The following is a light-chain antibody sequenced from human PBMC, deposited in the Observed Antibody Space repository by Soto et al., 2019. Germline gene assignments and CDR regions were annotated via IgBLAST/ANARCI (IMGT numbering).Light chain of an antibody. CDR2: AAS. J-gene: IGKJ2*01. Sequence: DAQMTQSPSSLSASVGDSVTITCRASQSIGTYLDWYQHKPGKAPKLLIYAASSLQSGVPSRFSGSGSGTDFTLTISSLQPEDFATYYCQESHSTFGQGTKVDIK. V-gene: IGKV1-39*01. CDR1: QSIGTY. CDR3: QESHST.